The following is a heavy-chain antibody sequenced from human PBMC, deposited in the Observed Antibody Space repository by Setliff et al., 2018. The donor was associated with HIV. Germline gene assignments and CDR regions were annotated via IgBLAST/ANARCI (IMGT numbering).Heavy chain of an antibody. Sequence: GGSLRLSCVASGFTFSSYCMDWFRQAPGKGLEWVSSISYGSTYIYYADSVKGRFTISRDNSKNTLYLQMNSLRADDTAVYYCARSMSGWSVDYWGQGIQVTVSS. CDR3: ARSMSGWSVDY. D-gene: IGHD6-19*01. V-gene: IGHV3-21*01. J-gene: IGHJ4*02. CDR2: ISYGSTYI. CDR1: GFTFSSYC.